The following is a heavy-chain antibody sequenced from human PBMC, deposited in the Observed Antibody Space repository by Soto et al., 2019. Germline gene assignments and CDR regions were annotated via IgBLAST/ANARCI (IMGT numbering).Heavy chain of an antibody. D-gene: IGHD4-17*01. CDR2: ISAYNGNT. CDR1: GYTFTSYG. Sequence: GASVKVSCKASGYTFTSYGISWVRQAPGQGLEWMGWISAYNGNTNYAQKLQGRVTMTTDTSTSTAYMELRSLRSDDTAVYYCARDRFSSYGDSMNWFDPWGQGTLVTAPQ. CDR3: ARDRFSSYGDSMNWFDP. V-gene: IGHV1-18*01. J-gene: IGHJ5*02.